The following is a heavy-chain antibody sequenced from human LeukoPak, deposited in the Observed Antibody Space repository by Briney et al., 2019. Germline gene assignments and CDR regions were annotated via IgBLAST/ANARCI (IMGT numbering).Heavy chain of an antibody. Sequence: PGGSLRLSCAASGFTFSSYGMHWVRQAPGKGLEWVSSISSSSSYIYYADSVKGRFTISRDNAKNSLHLQMNSLRAEDTAVYYCAKSRDYGGFDYWGQGTLVTVSS. J-gene: IGHJ4*02. CDR2: ISSSSSYI. CDR1: GFTFSSYG. V-gene: IGHV3-21*01. D-gene: IGHD4-23*01. CDR3: AKSRDYGGFDY.